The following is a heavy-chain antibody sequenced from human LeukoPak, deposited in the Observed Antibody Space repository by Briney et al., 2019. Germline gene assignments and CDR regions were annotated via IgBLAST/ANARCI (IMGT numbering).Heavy chain of an antibody. CDR1: RFTFSSYW. J-gene: IGHJ4*02. CDR2: IKQDGSEK. D-gene: IGHD2/OR15-2a*01. V-gene: IGHV3-7*01. CDR3: ARDRNTAFDY. Sequence: GGSLRLSSAAPRFTFSSYWMSWVRQAPGKGREWVANIKQDGSEKYYVDSVKGRFTISRDNAKNSLYLQMNSLRAEDTAVYYCARDRNTAFDYWGQGTLVTVSS.